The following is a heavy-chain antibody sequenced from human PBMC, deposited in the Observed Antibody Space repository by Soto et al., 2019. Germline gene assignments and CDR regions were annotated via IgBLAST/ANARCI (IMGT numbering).Heavy chain of an antibody. CDR2: IYYSGST. CDR3: ARRWGSSFAY. J-gene: IGHJ4*02. CDR1: GGSISSYY. V-gene: IGHV4-39*01. D-gene: IGHD7-27*01. Sequence: QLQLQESGPGLVKPSETLSLTCTVSGGSISSYYWGWIRRPPGKGLEWIGSIYYSGSTYYNPSLTSRVTISVDTSKNQFSLKLSSVTAADTAVYYCARRWGSSFAYWGQGTLVTVSS.